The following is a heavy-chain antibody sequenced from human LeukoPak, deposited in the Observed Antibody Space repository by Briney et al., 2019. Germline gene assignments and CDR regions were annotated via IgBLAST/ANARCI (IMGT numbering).Heavy chain of an antibody. Sequence: SGGSXXXGGYXXSWIRQHPGKGLEWIGYIYYSGSTYYNPSLKSRVTISVDTSKNQFSLKLSSVTAADTAVYYCARDQAERGRLDYWGQGTLVTVSS. CDR1: GGSXXXGGYX. CDR2: IYYSGST. V-gene: IGHV4-31*02. CDR3: ARDQAERGRLDY. J-gene: IGHJ4*02.